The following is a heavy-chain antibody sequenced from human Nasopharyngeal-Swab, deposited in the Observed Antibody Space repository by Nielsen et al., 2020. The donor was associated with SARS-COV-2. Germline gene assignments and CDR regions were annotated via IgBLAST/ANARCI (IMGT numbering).Heavy chain of an antibody. CDR3: ARVQAGSSGRYGMDV. CDR1: RFTFSSYS. D-gene: IGHD3-10*01. Sequence: GSLKISCAAPRFTFSSYSMNWVRQAPGKGLEWVSSISSSSSYIYYADSVKGRFTISRDNAKNSLYLQMNSLRAEDTAVYYCARVQAGSSGRYGMDVWGQGTTVTVSS. J-gene: IGHJ6*02. CDR2: ISSSSSYI. V-gene: IGHV3-21*01.